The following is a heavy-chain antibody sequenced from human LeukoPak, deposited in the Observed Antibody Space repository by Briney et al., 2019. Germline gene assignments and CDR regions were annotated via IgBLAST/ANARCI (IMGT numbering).Heavy chain of an antibody. V-gene: IGHV1-2*06. CDR3: ARDQGSLTRSWYTGY. Sequence: GASVKVSCKASGYTFTGYHIHWVRQAPGQGLEWMGRINPYSGDTNFAQKFQGRVTMTRDTSITTAYMDLSSLTADDTAMYFCARDQGSLTRSWYTGYWGQGTQVTLSS. J-gene: IGHJ4*02. D-gene: IGHD6-13*01. CDR2: INPYSGDT. CDR1: GYTFTGYH.